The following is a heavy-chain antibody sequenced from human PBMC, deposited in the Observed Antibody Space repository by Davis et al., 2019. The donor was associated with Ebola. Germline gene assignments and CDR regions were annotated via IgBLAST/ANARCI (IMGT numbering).Heavy chain of an antibody. V-gene: IGHV4-59*01. CDR3: ARDLAGMDV. Sequence: MPSETLSLTCAVYGGSFSGYYWSWIRQPPGKGLEWIGYIYYSGSTNYNPSLKSRVTISVGTSKNQFSLKLSSVTAADTAVYYCARDLAGMDVWGQGTTVTVSS. J-gene: IGHJ6*02. CDR1: GGSFSGYY. CDR2: IYYSGST.